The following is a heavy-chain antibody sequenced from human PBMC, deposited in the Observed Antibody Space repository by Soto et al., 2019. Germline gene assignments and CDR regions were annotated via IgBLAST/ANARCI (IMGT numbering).Heavy chain of an antibody. CDR2: IIPIFGTA. J-gene: IGHJ4*02. CDR3: ARADLAYCGGDCYSPLDY. Sequence: GASVKVSCKASGRTFSSYAISWVRQAPGQVLEWMGGIIPIFGTANYAQKFQGRVTITVDESTSTAYMELSSLRSEDTAVYYCARADLAYCGGDCYSPLDYWGQGTLVTVSS. D-gene: IGHD2-21*02. V-gene: IGHV1-69*13. CDR1: GRTFSSYA.